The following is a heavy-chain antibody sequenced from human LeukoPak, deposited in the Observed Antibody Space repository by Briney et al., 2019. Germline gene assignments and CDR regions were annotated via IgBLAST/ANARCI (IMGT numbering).Heavy chain of an antibody. J-gene: IGHJ6*02. CDR3: GKIFCTSVTCPYYYYGVDV. CDR2: ISASGAET. CDR1: GFTFSNYA. V-gene: IGHV3-23*01. D-gene: IGHD2-8*02. Sequence: PGGSLRLSCAASGFTFSNYAMTWVRLAPGEGLEWVSAISASGAETYYADSMKGRFTVSRDNSRNTVSLQLYSLRAEDTAIYYCGKIFCTSVTCPYYYYGVDVWGQGTTVTVSS.